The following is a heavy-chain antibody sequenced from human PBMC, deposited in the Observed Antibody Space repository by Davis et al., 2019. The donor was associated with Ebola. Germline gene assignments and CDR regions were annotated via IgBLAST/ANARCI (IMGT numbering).Heavy chain of an antibody. CDR3: ARHFPKYYYGSGSYYASGTWFDP. J-gene: IGHJ5*02. CDR1: GGSISSSSYY. V-gene: IGHV4-39*01. CDR2: IYYSGST. D-gene: IGHD3-10*01. Sequence: GSLRLSCTVSGGSISSSSYYWGWIRQPPGKGLEWIGSIYYSGSTYYNPSLKSRVTISVDTSKNQFSLKLSSVTAADTAVYYCARHFPKYYYGSGSYYASGTWFDPWGQGTLVTVPS.